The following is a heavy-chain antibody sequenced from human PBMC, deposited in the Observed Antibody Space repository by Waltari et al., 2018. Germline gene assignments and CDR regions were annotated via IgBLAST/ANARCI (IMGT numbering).Heavy chain of an antibody. CDR2: TRNKANSYTT. J-gene: IGHJ3*02. CDR3: ARGRAFDI. CDR1: GCTFSDYY. V-gene: IGHV3-72*01. Sequence: EVQLVESGGGLVQPGGSLRRSCAASGCTFSDYYMDRVRQAPGKGLEWVGRTRNKANSYTTEYAASVKGRYTISRDDSKNSLYLQMNSLKTEDTAVYYCARGRAFDIWGQGTMVAVSS.